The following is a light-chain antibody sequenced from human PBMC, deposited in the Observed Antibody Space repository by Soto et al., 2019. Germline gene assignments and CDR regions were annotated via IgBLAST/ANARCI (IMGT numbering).Light chain of an antibody. Sequence: QSVLTQPHSASGTPGQRVTISCSGSSSNIGTNYVYWYQQLPGTAPKLLIYRNNQRPSGVPDRFSGSKSGTSASLAISGRRSEDEADYYCAAWDDSLRGPVFGGGTKLTVL. J-gene: IGLJ2*01. V-gene: IGLV1-47*02. CDR3: AAWDDSLRGPV. CDR1: SSNIGTNY. CDR2: RNN.